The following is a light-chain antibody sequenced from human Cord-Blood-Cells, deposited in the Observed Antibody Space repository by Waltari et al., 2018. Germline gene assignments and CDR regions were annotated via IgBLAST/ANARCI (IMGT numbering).Light chain of an antibody. V-gene: IGKV3-15*01. CDR2: GAS. CDR1: QSVSGN. CDR3: QRYNNWQYT. Sequence: EIAITQASAHLSVSPSERATLSCRASQSVSGNLAWNQQKPGQAPRLLINGASTRATGIPARFSCSGCGTEFNLTISSLQSEDFAVYYCQRYNNWQYTFGQGTKLEIK. J-gene: IGKJ2*01.